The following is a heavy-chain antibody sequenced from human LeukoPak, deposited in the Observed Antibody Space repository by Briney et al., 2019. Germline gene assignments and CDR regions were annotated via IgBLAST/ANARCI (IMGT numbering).Heavy chain of an antibody. CDR1: GFTFSSHG. Sequence: GGSLRLSCAASGFTFSSHGMNWVRQAPGKGLEWVSGISPSGGITYYTDSVKGRFTISRDTSKNTLSLQMNSLRVEDTAVYYCAREKGRGVISPYYDYWGQGTRVTVSS. CDR2: ISPSGGIT. D-gene: IGHD3-10*01. J-gene: IGHJ4*02. CDR3: AREKGRGVISPYYDY. V-gene: IGHV3-23*01.